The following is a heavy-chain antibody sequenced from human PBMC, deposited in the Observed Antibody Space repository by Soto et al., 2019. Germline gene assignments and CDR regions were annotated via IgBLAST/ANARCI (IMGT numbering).Heavy chain of an antibody. Sequence: GGSLILSCAASGFTFSTYAMNWVRQAPGKGLEWVSVIYSGGSTYYADSVKGRFTISRDNSKNTLYLQMNSLRAEDTAVYYCATGDSSGYYLTAPSFDYWGQGTLVTVSS. D-gene: IGHD3-22*01. J-gene: IGHJ4*02. CDR2: IYSGGST. V-gene: IGHV3-53*01. CDR1: GFTFSTYA. CDR3: ATGDSSGYYLTAPSFDY.